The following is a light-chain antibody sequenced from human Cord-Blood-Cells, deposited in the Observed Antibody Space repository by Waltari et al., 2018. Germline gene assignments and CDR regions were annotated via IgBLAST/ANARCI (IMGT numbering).Light chain of an antibody. CDR2: DVS. J-gene: IGLJ2*01. CDR1: SSDVGGYHY. V-gene: IGLV2-14*01. CDR3: SSYTSSSTV. Sequence: QSALTQPASVSGSPGQSITISCTGTSSDVGGYHYVSWYQQHPGKAPKLMIYDVSNRPSGVANRFSVSKSGNTASRTISVLQAEDEAYYYCSSYTSSSTVFGGGTKLTVL.